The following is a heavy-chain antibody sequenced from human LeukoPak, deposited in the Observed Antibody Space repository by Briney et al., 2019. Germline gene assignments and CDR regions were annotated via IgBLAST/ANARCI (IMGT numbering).Heavy chain of an antibody. Sequence: ASVKVSCKASGYTFTGYYMHWVRQAPGQGLGWMGWINPNSGGTNYAQKFQGRVTMTRDTSISTAYMELSRLRSDDTAVYYCARDLDYDSSGYYPDYWGQGTLVTVSS. V-gene: IGHV1-2*02. CDR1: GYTFTGYY. CDR3: ARDLDYDSSGYYPDY. J-gene: IGHJ4*02. D-gene: IGHD3-22*01. CDR2: INPNSGGT.